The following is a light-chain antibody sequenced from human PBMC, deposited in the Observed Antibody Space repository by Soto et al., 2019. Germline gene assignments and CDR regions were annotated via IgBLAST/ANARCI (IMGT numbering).Light chain of an antibody. CDR3: QQRSNWT. Sequence: EIVMTQSPATLSVSPGERVTLSCRASQSVGSNLAWYQQKPGLAPRVLIYDASTRATVIPARFSGSGSGTDFTLTISSLEPEDFAVYYCQQRSNWTFGQGTKVDIK. J-gene: IGKJ1*01. CDR1: QSVGSN. CDR2: DAS. V-gene: IGKV3-11*01.